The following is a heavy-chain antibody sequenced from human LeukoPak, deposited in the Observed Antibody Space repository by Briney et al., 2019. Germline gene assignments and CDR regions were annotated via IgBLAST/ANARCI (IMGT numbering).Heavy chain of an antibody. J-gene: IGHJ3*02. Sequence: GGSLRLSCAASGFTFSSYWMSWVRQAPGKGLEWVANIKQDGSEKYYVDSVKGRFTISRDNAKNSLYLQMNSLRAEDTAVYYCARDRLDYDILGAPNDAFDIWGQGTMVTVSS. CDR3: ARDRLDYDILGAPNDAFDI. CDR1: GFTFSSYW. V-gene: IGHV3-7*01. D-gene: IGHD3-9*01. CDR2: IKQDGSEK.